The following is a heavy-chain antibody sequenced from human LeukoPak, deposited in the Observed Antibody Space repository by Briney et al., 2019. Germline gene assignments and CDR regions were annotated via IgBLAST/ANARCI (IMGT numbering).Heavy chain of an antibody. Sequence: PETLSLTCAVYGGSFSGYYWSWLRQPPGKGLEWIGEINHSGSTNYNPSLKSRVTISVDTSKNQFSLTLSCVTGADTAVYSCARQVFDSSGYYSFCDYWGQGTLVTVSS. V-gene: IGHV4-34*01. CDR3: ARQVFDSSGYYSFCDY. D-gene: IGHD3-22*01. J-gene: IGHJ4*02. CDR2: INHSGST. CDR1: GGSFSGYY.